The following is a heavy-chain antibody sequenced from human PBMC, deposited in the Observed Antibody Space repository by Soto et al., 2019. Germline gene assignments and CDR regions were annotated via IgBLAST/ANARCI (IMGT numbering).Heavy chain of an antibody. CDR2: IYPGDSDT. D-gene: IGHD6-19*01. V-gene: IGHV5-51*01. CDR1: GYSFTSYW. Sequence: PGESLKISCKGSGYSFTSYWIGWVRQVPGKGLEWMGIIYPGDSDTRYSPSFQGQVTISADKSISTAYLQWSSLKASDTAMYYCARHVSVAGGGYYYGMDVWGQGTTVTVSS. J-gene: IGHJ6*02. CDR3: ARHVSVAGGGYYYGMDV.